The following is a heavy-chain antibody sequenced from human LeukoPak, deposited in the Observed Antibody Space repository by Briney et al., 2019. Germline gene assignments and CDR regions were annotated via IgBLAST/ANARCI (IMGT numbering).Heavy chain of an antibody. CDR3: ARDVYQLLLGDAFDI. Sequence: SETLSLTCTVSGGSIRSYYWSWIRQPAGKGLEWIGRIYTSGYTNYNPSLESRVTMSVDTSKNQFFLRLSSVTAADTAVYYCARDVYQLLLGDAFDIWGQGTMVTVSS. J-gene: IGHJ3*02. CDR1: GGSIRSYY. CDR2: IYTSGYT. V-gene: IGHV4-4*07. D-gene: IGHD2-2*01.